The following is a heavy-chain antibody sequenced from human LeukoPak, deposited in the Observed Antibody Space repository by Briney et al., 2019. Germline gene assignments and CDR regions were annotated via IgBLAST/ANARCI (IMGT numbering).Heavy chain of an antibody. CDR1: GGSFSGYY. V-gene: IGHV4-34*01. D-gene: IGHD3-10*01. CDR2: INHSGST. J-gene: IGHJ4*02. CDR3: ARAGSGSSIDY. Sequence: SETLSLTCAVYGGSFSGYYWSWIRQPPGKGLEWIGEINHSGSTNYNPSLKSRVTISVDTSKNQFSLKLSSVTAADTAVYYCARAGSGSSIDYWGQGTLVTVSS.